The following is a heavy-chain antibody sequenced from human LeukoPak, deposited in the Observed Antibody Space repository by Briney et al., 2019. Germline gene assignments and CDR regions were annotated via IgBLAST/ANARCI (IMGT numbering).Heavy chain of an antibody. V-gene: IGHV3-23*01. J-gene: IGHJ4*02. CDR1: GFTFADYA. CDR2: ITLTGSRT. Sequence: PGRSLRLSCTASGFTFADYAMNWFRQAPGKGLEWVATITLTGSRTYFPDSVKGRFTLSRDNSKSMLYLQMNSLRAEDTALYYCAKGEAEAYPYNFDNWGQGILVTVSS. D-gene: IGHD1-1*01. CDR3: AKGEAEAYPYNFDN.